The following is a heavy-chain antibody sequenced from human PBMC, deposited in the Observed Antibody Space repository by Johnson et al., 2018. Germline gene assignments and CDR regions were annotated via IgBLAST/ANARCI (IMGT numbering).Heavy chain of an antibody. J-gene: IGHJ3*02. Sequence: EVQLVETEGGLVQPGGSLRLSCAASGFTFSSYSMNWVRQAPGKGLEWVSYISSSSSTIYYADSVKGRFTISRDNAKNSLYLQMNSLRAEDTAVYYWARDIMITFGGVIVPLGAFDIWGQGIMVTVSS. D-gene: IGHD3-16*02. CDR2: ISSSSSTI. V-gene: IGHV3-48*01. CDR3: ARDIMITFGGVIVPLGAFDI. CDR1: GFTFSSYS.